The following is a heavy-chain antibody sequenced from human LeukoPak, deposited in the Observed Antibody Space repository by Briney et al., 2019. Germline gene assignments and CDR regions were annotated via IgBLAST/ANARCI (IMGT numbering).Heavy chain of an antibody. CDR2: ISTSSSYI. J-gene: IGHJ4*02. V-gene: IGHV3-21*01. Sequence: PGGSLRLSCAASGFTFSSYSMNWVRQAPGKGLVWVSSISTSSSYIYYSDSVKRRFTISRDNAKTSLYLQMNSLRAEDTAVYYCARDLSGVTGYTYGRGIDYWGQGTLVTVSS. CDR3: ARDLSGVTGYTYGRGIDY. CDR1: GFTFSSYS. D-gene: IGHD5-18*01.